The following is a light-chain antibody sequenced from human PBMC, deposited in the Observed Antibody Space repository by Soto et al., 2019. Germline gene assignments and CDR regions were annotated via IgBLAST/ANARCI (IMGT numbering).Light chain of an antibody. V-gene: IGKV1-5*03. J-gene: IGKJ1*01. Sequence: DIQMTQSPSTLSASVGDRVTITCRASQSISTWLAWYQQEPGKAPKLLIHKASSLQSGVPSRFSGSGSGTDFTLTISSLHPDNFATYYCQQYNSYSRTFGQGTKVDTK. CDR3: QQYNSYSRT. CDR2: KAS. CDR1: QSISTW.